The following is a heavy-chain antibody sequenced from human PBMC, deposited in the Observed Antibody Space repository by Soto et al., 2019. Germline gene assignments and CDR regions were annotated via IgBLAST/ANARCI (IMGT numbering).Heavy chain of an antibody. V-gene: IGHV4-31*03. CDR3: ARGGGTPGLYGTIPGNWFDP. J-gene: IGHJ5*02. Sequence: QVQLQESGPGLVKPSQTLSLTCTVSGGSISSGGYYWSWIRQHPGKGLEWIGYIYYSGSTYYNPSLKSRVTISVDTSKNQFSLKLGSVTAADTAVYYCARGGGTPGLYGTIPGNWFDPWGQGTLVTVSS. CDR1: GGSISSGGYY. CDR2: IYYSGST. D-gene: IGHD3-10*01.